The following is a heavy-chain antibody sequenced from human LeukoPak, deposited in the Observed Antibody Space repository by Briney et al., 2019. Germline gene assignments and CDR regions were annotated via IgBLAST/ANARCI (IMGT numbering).Heavy chain of an antibody. Sequence: GGSLRLSCAASGFTFSSYARSWVRQAPGKGLEWVSAISGSGGSTYYADTVKGRFTISRDNSKNTLYLQMNSLRAEDTAVYYCAKGFSGSYYSSYFDYWGQGTLVTVSS. J-gene: IGHJ4*02. V-gene: IGHV3-23*01. CDR3: AKGFSGSYYSSYFDY. D-gene: IGHD1-26*01. CDR1: GFTFSSYA. CDR2: ISGSGGST.